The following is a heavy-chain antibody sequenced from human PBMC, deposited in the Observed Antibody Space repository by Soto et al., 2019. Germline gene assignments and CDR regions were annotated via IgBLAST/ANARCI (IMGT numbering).Heavy chain of an antibody. CDR3: AKYGDYRYYYMDV. Sequence: EVQLLESGGGLVQPGGSLRLSCAASGFTFSSYAMSWVRQAPGKGLEWVSAISGSGVSTYYADSVKGRSTISRDNSKNTRYLQMNSLRAEDTAVFYCAKYGDYRYYYMDVWGKGTTVTVSS. J-gene: IGHJ6*03. D-gene: IGHD4-17*01. CDR2: ISGSGVST. CDR1: GFTFSSYA. V-gene: IGHV3-23*01.